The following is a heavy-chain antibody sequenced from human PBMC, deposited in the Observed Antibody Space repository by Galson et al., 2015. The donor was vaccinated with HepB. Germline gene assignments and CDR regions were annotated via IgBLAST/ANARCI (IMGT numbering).Heavy chain of an antibody. V-gene: IGHV3-74*01. J-gene: IGHJ6*02. CDR2: INSDGSST. CDR3: ARGGAGWVYYYGMDV. Sequence: SLRLSCAASGLTFSSYWMHWVRQAPGEGLVWVSRINSDGSSTTYAESVKGRFTIFRDNAKKTLYLQMNSLRAEDTAVYYCARGGAGWVYYYGMDVWGQGTTVTVSS. CDR1: GLTFSSYW. D-gene: IGHD1-26*01.